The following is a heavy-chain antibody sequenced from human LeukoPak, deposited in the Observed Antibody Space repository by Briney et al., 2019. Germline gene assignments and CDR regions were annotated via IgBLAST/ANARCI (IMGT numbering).Heavy chain of an antibody. CDR1: GGSISSYY. CDR2: IYTSGST. V-gene: IGHV4-4*07. Sequence: SETLSLTCTVSGGSISSYYWSWIRQPAGKGLEWIGRIYTSGSTNYNASLKSRVTMSVDTSKNQFSLKLSSVTAADTAVYYCARDIVVVAQQNWFDPWGQGTLVTVSS. CDR3: ARDIVVVAQQNWFDP. J-gene: IGHJ5*02. D-gene: IGHD2-15*01.